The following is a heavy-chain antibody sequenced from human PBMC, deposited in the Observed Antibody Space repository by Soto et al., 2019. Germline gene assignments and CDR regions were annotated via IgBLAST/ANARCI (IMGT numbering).Heavy chain of an antibody. V-gene: IGHV1-3*01. CDR1: GYTFTSYV. D-gene: IGHD3-3*01. CDR2: INAGNGNT. J-gene: IGHJ6*02. Sequence: ASVKVSCKASGYTFTSYVMYWVRQAPGQRLEWMGWINAGNGNTKYPQKFQGRVTITRDTSASTAYMELSSLRSEDTAVYYCARGPINGFWLYYYGMDVWGQGTTVTVSS. CDR3: ARGPINGFWLYYYGMDV.